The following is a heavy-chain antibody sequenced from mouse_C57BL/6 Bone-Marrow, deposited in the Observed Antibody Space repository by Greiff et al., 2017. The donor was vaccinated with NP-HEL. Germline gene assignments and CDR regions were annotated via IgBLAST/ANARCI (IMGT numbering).Heavy chain of an antibody. D-gene: IGHD1-1*02. V-gene: IGHV1-4*01. CDR1: GYTFTSYT. J-gene: IGHJ4*01. CDR3: ARGLFYAMDY. Sequence: QVQLQQSGAELARPGASVKMSCKASGYTFTSYTMHWVKQRPGQGLEWIGYINPSSGYTKYNQKFKDKATLTADKSSSTAYMQLSSLTSEDSSVYYCARGLFYAMDYWGQGTSVTVSS. CDR2: INPSSGYT.